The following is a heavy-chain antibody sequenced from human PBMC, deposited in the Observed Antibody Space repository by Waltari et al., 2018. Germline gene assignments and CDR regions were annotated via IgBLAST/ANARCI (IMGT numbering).Heavy chain of an antibody. CDR3: ARDYCDRRDCHGMDV. CDR2: ISYNGRNI. D-gene: IGHD3-22*01. CDR1: EFTFSSYA. J-gene: IGHJ6*02. Sequence: QVQLVESGGGVVQPGRSLRLSCAASEFTFSSYAMHWVRQAPGKGLDGVAVISYNGRNIYYVDSVKCRFTISRDNSKKMLYLQMNSLRTEDTAIYYCARDYCDRRDCHGMDVWGQGTTVTVSS. V-gene: IGHV3-30*03.